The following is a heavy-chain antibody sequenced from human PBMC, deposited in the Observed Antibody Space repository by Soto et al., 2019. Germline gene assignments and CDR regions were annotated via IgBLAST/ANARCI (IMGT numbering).Heavy chain of an antibody. Sequence: SETLSLTCSVSGASVSSYYWSWVRQPPGKGLEWIGYIYYIGAYNYNPSLKSRVTISVDTSKNQFSLKLTSVTAADTAVYYCARTPETRDWLDPWGQGT. J-gene: IGHJ5*02. CDR3: ARTPETRDWLDP. CDR2: IYYIGAY. V-gene: IGHV4-59*02. D-gene: IGHD1-7*01. CDR1: GASVSSYY.